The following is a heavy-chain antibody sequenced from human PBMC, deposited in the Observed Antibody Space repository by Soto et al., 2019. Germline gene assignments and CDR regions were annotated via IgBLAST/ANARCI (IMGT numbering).Heavy chain of an antibody. CDR3: AHSVVAGLGYYFDY. J-gene: IGHJ4*02. D-gene: IGHD6-19*01. V-gene: IGHV2-5*02. Sequence: QITLKESGPPLVKPTQTLTLTCTFSGFSLSSTRMAVGWIRQPPGKALEWLALIYWDDDKRYSPFLKSRLTITKDTSKDQVVLTMSNMDPVDTASYYCAHSVVAGLGYYFDYWGQGTLVTVSS. CDR1: GFSLSSTRMA. CDR2: IYWDDDK.